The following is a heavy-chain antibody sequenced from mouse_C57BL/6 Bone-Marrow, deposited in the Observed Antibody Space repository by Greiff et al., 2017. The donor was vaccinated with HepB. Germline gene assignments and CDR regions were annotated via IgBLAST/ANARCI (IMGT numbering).Heavy chain of an antibody. D-gene: IGHD1-1*01. CDR1: GYSFTGYY. V-gene: IGHV1-42*01. Sequence: EVQLQQSGPELVKPGASVKISCKASGYSFTGYYMNWVKQSPEKSLEWIGEINPSTGGTTYNQKFKAKATLTVDKSSSTAYMQLKSLTSEDSAVYYCANYYGSSVYAMDYWGQGTSVTVSS. CDR2: INPSTGGT. CDR3: ANYYGSSVYAMDY. J-gene: IGHJ4*01.